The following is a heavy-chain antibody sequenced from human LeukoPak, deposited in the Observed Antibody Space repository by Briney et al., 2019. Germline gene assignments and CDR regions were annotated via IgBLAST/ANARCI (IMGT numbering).Heavy chain of an antibody. V-gene: IGHV3-48*02. D-gene: IGHD5-18*01. Sequence: GGSLRLSCAASGFTFSTYTMNWVRQPPGKGREWVSTVSDSSDVHYSDSVKGRFTISRDNARNSLYLQMNSLRDEDTAVYYCARDGLHTAHFDYWGQGTLVTVSS. CDR2: VSDSSDV. CDR1: GFTFSTYT. CDR3: ARDGLHTAHFDY. J-gene: IGHJ4*02.